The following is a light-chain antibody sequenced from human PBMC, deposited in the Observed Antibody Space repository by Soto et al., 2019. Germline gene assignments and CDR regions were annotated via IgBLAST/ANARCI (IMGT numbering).Light chain of an antibody. V-gene: IGLV2-11*01. Sequence: QSALTQPRSVSGSPGQSVTISCTGTSSDVGGYNYVSWYQHHPGKAPKLMIYDVSKRPSGVPDRFSGSKSGNTASLTISGLQGEDEADYYCCSYAGRVFGGGTNLTVL. CDR2: DVS. CDR1: SSDVGGYNY. J-gene: IGLJ3*02. CDR3: CSYAGRV.